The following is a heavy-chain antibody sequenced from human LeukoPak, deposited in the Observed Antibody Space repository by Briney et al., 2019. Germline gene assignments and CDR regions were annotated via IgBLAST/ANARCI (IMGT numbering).Heavy chain of an antibody. CDR1: GYTFTGYY. D-gene: IGHD3-22*01. V-gene: IGHV1-2*02. CDR2: INPNSGGT. CDR3: ARGTGRLLLPFGY. Sequence: ASVKVSCKASGYTFTGYYMHWVRQAPGQGLEWVGWINPNSGGTNYAQKFQGRVTMTRDTSISTAYMELSRLRSDDTAVYYCARGTGRLLLPFGYWGQGTLVTVSS. J-gene: IGHJ4*02.